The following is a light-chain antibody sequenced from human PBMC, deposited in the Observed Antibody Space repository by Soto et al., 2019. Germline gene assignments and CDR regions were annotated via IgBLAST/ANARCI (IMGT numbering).Light chain of an antibody. CDR3: QHYNSYSEA. CDR1: QTISSW. J-gene: IGKJ1*01. CDR2: KAS. V-gene: IGKV1-5*03. Sequence: DIQMTQSPSTLSGSVGDSVTITCRASQTISSWSAWYQQKPGKAPKLLIYKASTLKSGVPSRFSGSGSGTEFTLTISSLQPDDFATYYCQHYNSYSEAFGQGTKVDIK.